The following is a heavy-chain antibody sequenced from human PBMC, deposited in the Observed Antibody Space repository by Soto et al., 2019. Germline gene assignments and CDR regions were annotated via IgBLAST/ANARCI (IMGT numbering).Heavy chain of an antibody. CDR2: INPSGGST. J-gene: IGHJ4*02. V-gene: IGHV1-46*01. Sequence: ASVKVSCKASGYTFTSYYMHWVRQAPGQGLEWMGIINPSGGSTNYAQKFQGRVTMTRDTSTSTVYMELSSLRSEDTAVYYCAVQKDIVVVVAATPTEFDYWGQGTLVTVSS. D-gene: IGHD2-15*01. CDR1: GYTFTSYY. CDR3: AVQKDIVVVVAATPTEFDY.